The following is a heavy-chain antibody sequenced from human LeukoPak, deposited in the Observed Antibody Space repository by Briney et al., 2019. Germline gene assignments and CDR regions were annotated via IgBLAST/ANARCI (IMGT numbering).Heavy chain of an antibody. CDR1: GVSMSSYY. V-gene: IGHV4-59*01. CDR3: VSLTRESPPRGNRDLWSGYSDY. CDR2: IYYSGSAIYYNGDT. D-gene: IGHD3-3*01. Sequence: SETLSLTCTVSGVSMSSYYWSWIRQPPGKGLEWIGYIYYSGSAIYYNGDTHYNPSLKSRVTISLDTSRDHFSLILSSVTAAYTAIYCVSLTRESPPRGNRDLWSGYSDYWGQGTLVTVSS. J-gene: IGHJ4*02.